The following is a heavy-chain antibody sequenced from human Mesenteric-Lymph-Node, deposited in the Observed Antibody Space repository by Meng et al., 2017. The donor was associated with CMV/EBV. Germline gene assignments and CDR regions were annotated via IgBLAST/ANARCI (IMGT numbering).Heavy chain of an antibody. CDR2: IRSKAYSGTT. CDR3: TRVTRGWSDYHYLYFGY. J-gene: IGHJ4*02. CDR1: GFTLASYA. V-gene: IGHV3-49*04. Sequence: GGSLRLSCTASGFTLASYAISWVRQAPGKGLEWVGFIRSKAYSGTTEYAAFVKGRFIISRDDTKSIAYLQMNSLKTADKALYSCTRVTRGWSDYHYLYFGYWGQGTLVTVSS. D-gene: IGHD5-12*01.